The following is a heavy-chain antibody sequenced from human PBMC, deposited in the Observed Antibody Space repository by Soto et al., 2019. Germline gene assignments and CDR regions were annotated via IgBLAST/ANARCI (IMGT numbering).Heavy chain of an antibody. Sequence: ASVKVSCKASGYSLRGNYIHWVRQTPGQGLEWMGWINPNSSGTVYAQKFQGRVTMTRDTSLPTVYMQLNRLTSDDSAVYYCARELIVDVPDNYAMEVWGQGTTVTVSS. V-gene: IGHV1-2*02. D-gene: IGHD3-22*01. CDR3: ARELIVDVPDNYAMEV. J-gene: IGHJ6*02. CDR1: GYSLRGNY. CDR2: INPNSSGT.